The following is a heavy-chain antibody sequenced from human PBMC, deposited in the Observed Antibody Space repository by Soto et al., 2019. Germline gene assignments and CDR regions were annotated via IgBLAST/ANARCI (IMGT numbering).Heavy chain of an antibody. D-gene: IGHD4-17*01. Sequence: QVQLVESGGGVVQPGRSLRLSCAASGFTFSSYGMHWVRQAPGKGLEWVAVIWYDGSNKYYADSVKGRFTISRDNSKNTLYLQMNSLRAEDTAVYYCARDQALSGYGDPGYNWFDPWGQGTLVTVSS. CDR3: ARDQALSGYGDPGYNWFDP. J-gene: IGHJ5*02. CDR1: GFTFSSYG. V-gene: IGHV3-33*01. CDR2: IWYDGSNK.